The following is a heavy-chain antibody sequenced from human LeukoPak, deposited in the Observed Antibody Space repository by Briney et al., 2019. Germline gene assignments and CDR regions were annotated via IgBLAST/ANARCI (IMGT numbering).Heavy chain of an antibody. D-gene: IGHD3-22*01. Sequence: QSGGSLRLSCAASGFTFSSYSMNWVRQAPGKGLEWVSYISNSSSTIYYADSVKGRFTISRDNAKNSLYLQMNSLRAEDTAVYYCARDYDSSGYPDYWGQGTLVTVSS. J-gene: IGHJ4*02. V-gene: IGHV3-48*01. CDR2: ISNSSSTI. CDR3: ARDYDSSGYPDY. CDR1: GFTFSSYS.